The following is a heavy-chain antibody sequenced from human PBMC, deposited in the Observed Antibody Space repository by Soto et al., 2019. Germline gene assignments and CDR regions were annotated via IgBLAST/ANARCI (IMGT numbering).Heavy chain of an antibody. CDR3: ARISGGSPHYYAMDV. J-gene: IGHJ6*02. CDR1: GFSRTNNKMG. V-gene: IGHV2-26*01. CDR2: IFSSDDI. D-gene: IGHD3-10*01. Sequence: QVTLRESGPVLVKPTETLTLTCTVSGFSRTNNKMGVSWIRQPPGKALEWLAKIFSSDDISYSTSLKSRVTISQDTSKSQVVLKVTNMDPVDTATYYCARISGGSPHYYAMDVWGQGTTVTVSS.